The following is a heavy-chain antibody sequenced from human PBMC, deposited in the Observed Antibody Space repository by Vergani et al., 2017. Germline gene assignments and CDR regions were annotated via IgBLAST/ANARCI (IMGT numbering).Heavy chain of an antibody. V-gene: IGHV4-34*01. CDR2: INHSGST. D-gene: IGHD2-15*01. J-gene: IGHJ4*02. CDR3: ARTALVVAAIDY. Sequence: QVQLPQWGAGLLKPSATLSLTCAVYGGSFSGYYWSWIRQPPGTGLEWIGEINHSGSTNYNPSLKSRVTISVVTSKNQFSLKLSSVTAADTAVYYCARTALVVAAIDYWGQGTLVTVSS. CDR1: GGSFSGYY.